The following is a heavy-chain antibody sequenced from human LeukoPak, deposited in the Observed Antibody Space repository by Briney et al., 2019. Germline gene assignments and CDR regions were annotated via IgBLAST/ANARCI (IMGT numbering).Heavy chain of an antibody. V-gene: IGHV4-59*01. J-gene: IGHJ4*02. CDR3: ARSKDTSGWYFDY. Sequence: PSETLSLTCTVSGGSISSYYWSWIRQPPGKGLEWIGYIYYSGSTNYNPSLKSRVTISVDTSKNQFSLKLSSVTAADTAVYYCARSKDTSGWYFDYWGQGTLVTVSS. CDR2: IYYSGST. D-gene: IGHD6-19*01. CDR1: GGSISSYY.